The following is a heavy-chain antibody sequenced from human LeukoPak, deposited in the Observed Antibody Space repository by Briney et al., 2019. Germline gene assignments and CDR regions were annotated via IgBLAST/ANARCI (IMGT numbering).Heavy chain of an antibody. D-gene: IGHD2-2*01. J-gene: IGHJ5*02. Sequence: ASVKVSCKASGYTFSNYYMHWVRQAPGQGLEWMGIINAGGGGTAYAQKFQGRVTMTRDTSTSTVYMELSSLRSEDTAVYYCARDSSTNSLGGPWGQGTLVTVSS. CDR1: GYTFSNYY. CDR2: INAGGGGT. V-gene: IGHV1-46*01. CDR3: ARDSSTNSLGGP.